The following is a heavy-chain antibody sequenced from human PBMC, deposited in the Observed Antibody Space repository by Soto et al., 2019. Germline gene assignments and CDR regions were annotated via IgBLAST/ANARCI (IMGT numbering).Heavy chain of an antibody. D-gene: IGHD2-21*02. CDR2: VNPSGGHT. CDR1: GDTFTDYY. Sequence: QVQLMQSGAEVKKPGASVKVSCKASGDTFTDYYIHWVRQAPGQGLEWMGTVNPSGGHTTYAQHVLGRVTMTRDTSTSTRDMELTSLTSADTAIYYCARGGHVVVVTAALDYWGQGTLVTVSS. CDR3: ARGGHVVVVTAALDY. J-gene: IGHJ4*02. V-gene: IGHV1-46*01.